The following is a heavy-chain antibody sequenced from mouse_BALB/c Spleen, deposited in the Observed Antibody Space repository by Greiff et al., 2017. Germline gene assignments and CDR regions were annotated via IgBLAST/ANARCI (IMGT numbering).Heavy chain of an antibody. Sequence: VQLKHSGPGLVKPSQSLSLTCTVTGYSITSDYAWNWIRQFPGNKLEWMGYISYSGSTSYNPSLKSRISITRDTSKNQFFLQLNSVTTEDTATYYCALTTATGLNAMDYWGQGTSVTVSS. J-gene: IGHJ4*01. CDR3: ALTTATGLNAMDY. CDR1: GYSITSDYA. D-gene: IGHD1-2*01. V-gene: IGHV3-2*02. CDR2: ISYSGST.